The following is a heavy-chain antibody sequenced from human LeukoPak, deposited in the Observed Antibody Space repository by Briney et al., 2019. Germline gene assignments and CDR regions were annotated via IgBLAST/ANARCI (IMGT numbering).Heavy chain of an antibody. V-gene: IGHV4-30-4*01. J-gene: IGHJ4*02. D-gene: IGHD3-22*01. CDR3: ARDLYSSNSSGHIY. CDR1: GGSISSGDYY. Sequence: PSQTLSLTCTVSGGSISSGDYYWSWIRQPPGKGLEWIGYIYYSGSTYYNPSLKSRVTISVDTSKNQFSLKLSSVTAADTAVYYCARDLYSSNSSGHIYWGQGTLVTVSP. CDR2: IYYSGST.